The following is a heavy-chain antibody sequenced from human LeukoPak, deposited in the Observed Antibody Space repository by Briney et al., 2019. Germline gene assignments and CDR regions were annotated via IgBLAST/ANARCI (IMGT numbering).Heavy chain of an antibody. CDR3: ARFKPYYYDSSGYYDY. CDR1: GYTFTSYG. D-gene: IGHD3-22*01. Sequence: ASVKVSCKASGYTFTSYGISWVRQAPGQGLEWMGWISAYNGNTNYAQKLQGRVTMTTDTSTSTAYMELRSLRSDDTAVCYCARFKPYYYDSSGYYDYWGQGTLVTVSS. J-gene: IGHJ4*02. CDR2: ISAYNGNT. V-gene: IGHV1-18*01.